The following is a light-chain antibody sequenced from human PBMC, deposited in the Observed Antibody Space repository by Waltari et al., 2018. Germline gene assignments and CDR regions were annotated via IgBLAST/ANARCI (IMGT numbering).Light chain of an antibody. CDR2: RAS. CDR3: QQGYSYPFT. Sequence: DIQMTQSPSSLSASVGDTVTITCQASQGIGNNLNWYQQKPGKAPKLLIYRASSLQSGIPSRFSCSGSGTDFTLTISSLQPEDFATYYCQQGYSYPFTFGPGTKLDIK. V-gene: IGKV1-16*01. J-gene: IGKJ3*01. CDR1: QGIGNN.